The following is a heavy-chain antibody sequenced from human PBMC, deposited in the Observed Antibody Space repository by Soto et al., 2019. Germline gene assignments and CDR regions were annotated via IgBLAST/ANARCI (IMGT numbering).Heavy chain of an antibody. V-gene: IGHV4-59*01. D-gene: IGHD2-21*01. Sequence: QVQLQESGPGLVKPSETLSLTCTVSGGSISSYYWSWIRQPPGKGLEWIGYIYYSGSTNYNPSLKSRVTISVDTSKNQFSLKLSSVTAADTAVYYCAREIPDDWFDPWGQGTLVTVSS. CDR3: AREIPDDWFDP. J-gene: IGHJ5*02. CDR1: GGSISSYY. CDR2: IYYSGST.